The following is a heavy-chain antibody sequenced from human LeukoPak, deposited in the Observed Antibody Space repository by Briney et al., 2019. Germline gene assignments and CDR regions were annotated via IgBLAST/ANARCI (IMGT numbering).Heavy chain of an antibody. D-gene: IGHD6-6*01. V-gene: IGHV3-23*01. CDR1: GFTFSNYA. CDR3: AKGSSSTITARLNY. CDR2: ISGSGDNT. J-gene: IGHJ4*02. Sequence: GGSLRLSCAASGFTFSNYAMSWVRQAPGKGLEWVSGISGSGDNTYYADSVKGRFTVSRDNSKNTLYLQMNSLRSDDTAAYFCAKGSSSTITARLNYWDQGTLVTVSS.